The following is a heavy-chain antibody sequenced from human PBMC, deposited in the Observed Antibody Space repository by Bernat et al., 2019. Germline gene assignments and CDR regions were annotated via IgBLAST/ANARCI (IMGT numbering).Heavy chain of an antibody. J-gene: IGHJ6*03. D-gene: IGHD3-3*01. CDR2: MNPNSGNT. CDR3: ATSTASITIFGGYYYYMDV. V-gene: IGHV1-8*01. Sequence: QVQLVQSGAEVKKPGASVKVSCKASGYTFTSYDINWVRQATGQGLEWMGWMNPNSGNTGYAQKFQGRVTMTRNTSISTAYMELSSLRSEDTAVYYWATSTASITIFGGYYYYMDVWGKGTTVTVSS. CDR1: GYTFTSYD.